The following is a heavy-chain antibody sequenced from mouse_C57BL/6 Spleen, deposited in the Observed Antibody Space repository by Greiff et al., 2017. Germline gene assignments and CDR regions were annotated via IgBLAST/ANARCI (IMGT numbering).Heavy chain of an antibody. D-gene: IGHD2-1*01. J-gene: IGHJ3*01. CDR3: ARSGGNPFAY. Sequence: VKLQQSGAELARPGASVKLSCKASGYTFTSYGISWVKQRTGQGLEWIGEIYPRSGNTYYNEKFKGKATLTADKSSSTAYMELRSLTSEDSAVYFCARSGGNPFAYWGQGTLVTVSA. V-gene: IGHV1-81*01. CDR2: IYPRSGNT. CDR1: GYTFTSYG.